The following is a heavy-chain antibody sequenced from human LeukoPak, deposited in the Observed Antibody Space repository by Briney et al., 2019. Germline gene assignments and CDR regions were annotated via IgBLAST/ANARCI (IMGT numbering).Heavy chain of an antibody. J-gene: IGHJ6*03. D-gene: IGHD3-10*01. Sequence: GGSLRLSCAASGFTFSSYSMNWVRQAPGKGLEWVSYISSSSTIYYADSVKGRFTISRDNAKNSLYLQMNSLRAEDTAVYYCARDRSASTGPKYYYYMDVWGKGTTVTVSS. CDR3: ARDRSASTGPKYYYYMDV. CDR1: GFTFSSYS. CDR2: ISSSSTI. V-gene: IGHV3-48*01.